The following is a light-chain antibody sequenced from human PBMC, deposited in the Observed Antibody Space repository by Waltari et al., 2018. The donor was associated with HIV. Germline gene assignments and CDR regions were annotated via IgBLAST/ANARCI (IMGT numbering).Light chain of an antibody. J-gene: IGLJ3*02. V-gene: IGLV2-11*02. CDR1: SSDVGRYDS. Sequence: QSALTQPRSVSGSPGQSLTLSCTGTSSDVGRYDSVPCYLPYPGKVPQLIIYDVIRRPSGVPDRFSGSKSGNPASLNISGLQTEDEADYFCCSYAGTYTYVLFGGGTKLTVL. CDR2: DVI. CDR3: CSYAGTYTYVL.